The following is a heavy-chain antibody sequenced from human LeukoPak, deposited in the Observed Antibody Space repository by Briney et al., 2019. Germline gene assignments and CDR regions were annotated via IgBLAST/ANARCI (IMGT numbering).Heavy chain of an antibody. J-gene: IGHJ5*02. V-gene: IGHV3-21*01. CDR2: ISSSSSYI. Sequence: GGSLRLSCAASGFTFSGYWMHWVRQAPGKGLEWVSSISSSSSYIYYADSVKGRFTISRDNAKNSLYLQMNSLRAEDTAVYYCARDLDSSGSNWFDPWGQGTLVTVSS. CDR1: GFTFSGYW. D-gene: IGHD3-22*01. CDR3: ARDLDSSGSNWFDP.